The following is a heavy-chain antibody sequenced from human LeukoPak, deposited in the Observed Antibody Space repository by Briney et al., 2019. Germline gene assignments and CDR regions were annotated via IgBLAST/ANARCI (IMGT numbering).Heavy chain of an antibody. CDR2: INSDGSSI. Sequence: GGSLRLSCAASGFTFSNYWMHWVRQAPGKGLVWVSRINSDGSSISNADSVKGRFTISRDNAKNSLCLQMNSLRAEDTAVYYCARDDILTGYPTPFDYWGQGTLVTVSS. J-gene: IGHJ4*02. CDR1: GFTFSNYW. CDR3: ARDDILTGYPTPFDY. V-gene: IGHV3-74*01. D-gene: IGHD3-9*01.